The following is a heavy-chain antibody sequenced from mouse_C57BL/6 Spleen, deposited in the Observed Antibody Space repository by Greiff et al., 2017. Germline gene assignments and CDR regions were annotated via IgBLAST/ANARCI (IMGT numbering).Heavy chain of an antibody. D-gene: IGHD3-2*02. J-gene: IGHJ3*01. CDR1: GFNIKDYY. V-gene: IGHV14-1*01. Sequence: VQLQQSGAELVRPGASVKLSCTASGFNIKDYYMHWVKQRPEQGLEWIGRIDPEGGDTEYAPKFQGKATMTADTSSNTAYLQLSSLTSEDTAVYYCTRGDSSGYWFAYWGQGTLVTVSA. CDR3: TRGDSSGYWFAY. CDR2: IDPEGGDT.